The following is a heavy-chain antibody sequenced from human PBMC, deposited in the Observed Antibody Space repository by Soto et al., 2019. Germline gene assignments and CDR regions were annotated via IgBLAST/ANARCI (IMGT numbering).Heavy chain of an antibody. CDR2: VHPETGST. CDR1: GYSFRSYD. CDR3: ARARVPESWRGP. J-gene: IGHJ5*02. D-gene: IGHD6-13*01. Sequence: ASVKVSCKGSGYSFRSYDITWVRQAPGQGLEWMGWVHPETGSTGYAQRFQGRVSMTSDTSTNTTYMELSDLRAEDTAVYYCARARVPESWRGPWGQGTLVTVSS. V-gene: IGHV1-8*02.